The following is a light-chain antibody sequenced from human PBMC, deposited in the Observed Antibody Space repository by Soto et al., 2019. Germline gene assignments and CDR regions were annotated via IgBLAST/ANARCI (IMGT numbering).Light chain of an antibody. V-gene: IGLV2-14*01. J-gene: IGLJ2*01. Sequence: QSVLTQPASVSGSPGQSITIPCSGTSSDVGAYKYVSWYQHYPGKAPKLMIYEVSNRPSGVSNRFSGSKSGNTASLTISGLQAEDGADYYCISYTSSSTVVFGGGTQLTVL. CDR1: SSDVGAYKY. CDR3: ISYTSSSTVV. CDR2: EVS.